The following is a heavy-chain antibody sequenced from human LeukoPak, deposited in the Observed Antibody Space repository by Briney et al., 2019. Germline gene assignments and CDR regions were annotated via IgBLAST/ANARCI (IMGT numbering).Heavy chain of an antibody. CDR1: GGTFSSYA. CDR2: IIPILGIA. J-gene: IGHJ4*02. V-gene: IGHV1-69*04. D-gene: IGHD3-22*01. Sequence: SVKVSCKASGGTFSSYAISWVRQAPRQGLEWMGRIIPILGIAHYAQKFQGRVAITADKSTSTAYMELSSLRSEDTAVYYCARHHYDTKAPFDYWGQGTLVTVSS. CDR3: ARHHYDTKAPFDY.